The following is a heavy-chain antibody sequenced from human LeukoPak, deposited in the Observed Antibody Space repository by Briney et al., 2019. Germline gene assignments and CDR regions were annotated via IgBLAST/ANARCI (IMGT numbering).Heavy chain of an antibody. CDR2: ISYDGSNK. V-gene: IGHV3-30*18. D-gene: IGHD3-3*01. Sequence: PGGSLRLSCAASGFIFTNYFMSWVRQAPGKGLEWVAVISYDGSNKYYADSVKGRFTISRDNSKNTLYLQMNSLRAEDTAVYYCAKRWFLGVDYWGQGTLVTVSS. J-gene: IGHJ4*02. CDR1: GFIFTNYF. CDR3: AKRWFLGVDY.